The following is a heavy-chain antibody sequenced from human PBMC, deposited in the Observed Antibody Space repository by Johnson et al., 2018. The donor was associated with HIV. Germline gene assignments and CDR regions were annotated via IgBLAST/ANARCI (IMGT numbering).Heavy chain of an antibody. J-gene: IGHJ3*02. Sequence: QVQLVESGGGVVQPGRSLRLSCAASGFTFSSYAMHWVRQAPGKGLEWVAVISYDGSNKYYADSVKGRFTISRENSKNTLYLQMNSLRAEDTAVYYCARDPHGGYCSSSSCYGGDAFDIWGQGTMVTVSS. V-gene: IGHV3-30*04. CDR1: GFTFSSYA. D-gene: IGHD2-2*01. CDR2: ISYDGSNK. CDR3: ARDPHGGYCSSSSCYGGDAFDI.